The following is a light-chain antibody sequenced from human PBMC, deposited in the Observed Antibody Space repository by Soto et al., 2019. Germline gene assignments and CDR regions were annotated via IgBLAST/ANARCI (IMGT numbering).Light chain of an antibody. J-gene: IGLJ3*02. CDR3: KTYNSSLSGSWL. CDR1: TSESGAGHD. CDR2: SKH. Sequence: QSVLTQPPSVSGAPGQRVSISCTWNTSESGAGHDIHWYNQLPGMAPKVLIYSKHNRPSEVPDRFSGSKSATSAALAITGLHTEDEAYDYCKTYNSSLSGSWLFAGGTKVT. V-gene: IGLV1-40*01.